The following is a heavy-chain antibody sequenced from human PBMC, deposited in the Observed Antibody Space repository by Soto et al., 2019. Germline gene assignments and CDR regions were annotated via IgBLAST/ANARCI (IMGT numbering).Heavy chain of an antibody. V-gene: IGHV3-30-3*01. J-gene: IGHJ6*02. D-gene: IGHD3-9*01. CDR1: GFTFSSYA. Sequence: QVQLVESGGGVVQPGRSLRLSCAASGFTFSSYAMHWVRQAPGKGLEWVAVISYDGSNKYYADSVKGRFTISRDNSKNTLYRQMNSLRAEDTAVYYCARDRVLRYFDWLFYPENDYYGMDVWGQGTTVTVSS. CDR3: ARDRVLRYFDWLFYPENDYYGMDV. CDR2: ISYDGSNK.